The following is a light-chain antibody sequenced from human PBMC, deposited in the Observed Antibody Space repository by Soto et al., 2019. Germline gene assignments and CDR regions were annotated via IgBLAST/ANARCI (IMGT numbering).Light chain of an antibody. CDR1: QGISVY. Sequence: DRQVTKSPCSLSASIGDRVTISCRASQGISVYLAWYQQKPGKVRNLLIYAASTLQSGVPSRFSGSASGTDFTLTISSLQPGDVATYYCQNPDSAPITFGQGTILDIK. V-gene: IGKV1-27*01. CDR2: AAS. CDR3: QNPDSAPIT. J-gene: IGKJ5*01.